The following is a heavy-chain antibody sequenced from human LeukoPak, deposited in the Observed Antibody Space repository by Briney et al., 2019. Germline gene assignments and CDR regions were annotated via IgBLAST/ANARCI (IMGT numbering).Heavy chain of an antibody. CDR2: ISSSGSTI. CDR1: GFTFSDYY. J-gene: IGHJ5*02. Sequence: GGSLRLSCAASGFTFSDYYMSWIRQAPGKGLEWVSYISSSGSTIYYADSVKGRFTISRDNAKNSLYLQMNSLRAEDTAVYYCAKALFGIDWFTHRFDPWGQGTLVTVSS. D-gene: IGHD3-9*01. CDR3: AKALFGIDWFTHRFDP. V-gene: IGHV3-11*01.